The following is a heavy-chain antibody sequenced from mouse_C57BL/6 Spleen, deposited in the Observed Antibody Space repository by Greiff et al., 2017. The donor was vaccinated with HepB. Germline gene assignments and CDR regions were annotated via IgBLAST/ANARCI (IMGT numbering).Heavy chain of an antibody. D-gene: IGHD1-1*01. CDR2: INPNYGTT. V-gene: IGHV1-39*01. J-gene: IGHJ2*01. CDR1: GYSFTDYN. Sequence: VQLQQSGPELVKHGASVKISCKASGYSFTDYNMNWVKQSNGKSLEWIGVINPNYGTTSYNQKFKGKATLTVDQSSSTASMQLNSLPSEDSAVYDCARSDYGSSPPCDYWGQGTTLTVSS. CDR3: ARSDYGSSPPCDY.